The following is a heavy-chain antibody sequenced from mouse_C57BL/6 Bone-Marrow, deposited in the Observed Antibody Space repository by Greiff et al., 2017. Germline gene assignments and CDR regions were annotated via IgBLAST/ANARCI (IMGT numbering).Heavy chain of an antibody. CDR1: GYTFTDYE. CDR2: IDPETGGT. D-gene: IGHD2-4*01. V-gene: IGHV1-15*01. J-gene: IGHJ2*01. CDR3: TRDRDYPGYFDY. Sequence: LQESGAELVRPGASVTLSCKASGYTFTDYEMHWVKQTPVHGLEWIGAIDPETGGTAYNQKFKGKAILTADKSSSTAYMELRSLTSEDSAVYYCTRDRDYPGYFDYWGQGTTLTVSS.